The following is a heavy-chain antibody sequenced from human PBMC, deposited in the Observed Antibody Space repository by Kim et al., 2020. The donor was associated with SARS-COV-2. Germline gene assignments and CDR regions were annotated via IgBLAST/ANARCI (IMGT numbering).Heavy chain of an antibody. J-gene: IGHJ4*02. CDR2: SEK. CDR3: ARGAGPFDY. Sequence: SEKCYGDSVNGQFTISRDNAKNSLYLQMNSLRAEDTAVYYCARGAGPFDYWGQGTLVTVSS. V-gene: IGHV3-7*01.